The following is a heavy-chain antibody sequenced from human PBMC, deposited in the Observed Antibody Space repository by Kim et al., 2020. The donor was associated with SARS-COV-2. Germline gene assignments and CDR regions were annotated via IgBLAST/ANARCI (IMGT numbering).Heavy chain of an antibody. CDR3: ARVAPSPLAAAGTIDH. CDR1: GYTFTSYD. Sequence: ASVKVSCKASGYTFTSYDINWVRQATGQGLEWMGWMNPNSGNTGYAQKFQGRVTMTRNTSISTAYMELSSLRSEDTAVYYCARVAPSPLAAAGTIDHWGQGTLVTVSS. CDR2: MNPNSGNT. D-gene: IGHD6-13*01. V-gene: IGHV1-8*01. J-gene: IGHJ4*02.